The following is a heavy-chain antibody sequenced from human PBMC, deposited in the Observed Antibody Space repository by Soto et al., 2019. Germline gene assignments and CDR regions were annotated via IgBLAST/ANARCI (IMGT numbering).Heavy chain of an antibody. CDR2: IYYSGST. J-gene: IGHJ4*02. Sequence: SETLSLTCTVSGGSISSSSYYWGWIRQPPGKGLEWIGSIYYSGSTYYNPSLKSRVTISVDTSKNQFSLKLSSVTAADTAVYYCARGLITIFGVVIIPTFDYWGQGTLVTVSS. V-gene: IGHV4-39*07. CDR1: GGSISSSSYY. CDR3: ARGLITIFGVVIIPTFDY. D-gene: IGHD3-3*01.